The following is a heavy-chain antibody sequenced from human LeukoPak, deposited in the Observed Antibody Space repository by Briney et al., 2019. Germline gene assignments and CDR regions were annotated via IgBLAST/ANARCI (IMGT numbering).Heavy chain of an antibody. Sequence: ASVKVSCKASGYTFTSYGISWVRRAPGQGLEWMGWISAYNGNANYAQKLQGRVTMTTDTSTSTAYMGLRSLRSDDTAVYYCASQYIWELGAFDIWGQGTMVTVSS. V-gene: IGHV1-18*01. D-gene: IGHD1-26*01. CDR2: ISAYNGNA. J-gene: IGHJ3*02. CDR3: ASQYIWELGAFDI. CDR1: GYTFTSYG.